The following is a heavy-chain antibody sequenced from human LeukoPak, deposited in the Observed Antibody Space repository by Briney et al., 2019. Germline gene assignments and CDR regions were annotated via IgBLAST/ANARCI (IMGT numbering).Heavy chain of an antibody. CDR1: GFTFSTYA. D-gene: IGHD1-26*01. CDR2: LTGNGGSA. CDR3: ARDSGSYLQPTDY. J-gene: IGHJ4*02. Sequence: GGSLRLSCAASGFTFSTYAMTWVRQAPGKGLEWVSSLTGNGGSAYYADSVKGRFTISRDNSKNTLYLQMNSLRAGDTAVYHCARDSGSYLQPTDYWGQGTLVTVSS. V-gene: IGHV3-23*01.